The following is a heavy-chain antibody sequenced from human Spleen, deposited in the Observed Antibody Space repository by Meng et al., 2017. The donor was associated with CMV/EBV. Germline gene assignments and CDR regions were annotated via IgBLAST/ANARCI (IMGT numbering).Heavy chain of an antibody. J-gene: IGHJ4*02. CDR3: ARAGAAVTTIFDF. Sequence: KASGYNVDIYAITWVRQAPGQGLEWVGWVSGENGDTNYGQKFQGRVTVTADTFTKTAYMEMRSLRSDDSAMYYCARAGAAVTTIFDFWGQGTLVTVSS. V-gene: IGHV1-18*01. CDR2: VSGENGDT. CDR1: GYNVDIYA. D-gene: IGHD4-17*01.